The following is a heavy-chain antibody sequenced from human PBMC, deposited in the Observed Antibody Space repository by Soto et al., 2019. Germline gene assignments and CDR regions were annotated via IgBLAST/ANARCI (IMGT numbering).Heavy chain of an antibody. CDR3: ASNSSGSPSWFDP. CDR2: IYHSGST. CDR1: GGSISSGGYS. Sequence: SETLSLTCAVSGGSISSGGYSWSWIRQPPGKGLEWIGYIYHSGSTYYNPSLKSRVTISVDTSKNQFSLKLSSVTAADTAVYYCASNSSGSPSWFDPWGQGTLVTVSS. D-gene: IGHD3-10*01. J-gene: IGHJ5*02. V-gene: IGHV4-30-2*01.